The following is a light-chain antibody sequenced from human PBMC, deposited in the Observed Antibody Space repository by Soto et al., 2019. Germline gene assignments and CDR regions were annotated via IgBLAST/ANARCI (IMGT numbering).Light chain of an antibody. V-gene: IGLV4-69*01. CDR2: LNRDGSH. J-gene: IGLJ2*01. CDR1: SGHSNYA. CDR3: QTWGTGIVI. Sequence: QSVLTQSPSASASLGASVKLNCTLSSGHSNYAIAWHQQQPEKGPRYLMKLNRDGSHSKGDGIPNRFSGSSSGAERYLTISSRQSEDEADYYCQTWGTGIVIFGGGTKVTV.